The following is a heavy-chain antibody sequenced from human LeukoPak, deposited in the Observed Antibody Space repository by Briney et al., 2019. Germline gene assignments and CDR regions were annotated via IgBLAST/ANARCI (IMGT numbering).Heavy chain of an antibody. CDR3: ARVTGYSSSWYAGHYYYYMDV. CDR1: GFTVSSNY. V-gene: IGHV3-53*01. Sequence: PGGSLRLSCAASGFTVSSNYMSWVRQAPGKGLEWVSVIYSGGSTYYADSVKGRFTISRDNSKNTLYLQMNSLRAEDTAVYYCARVTGYSSSWYAGHYYYYMDVWGKGTTVTVSS. J-gene: IGHJ6*03. CDR2: IYSGGST. D-gene: IGHD6-13*01.